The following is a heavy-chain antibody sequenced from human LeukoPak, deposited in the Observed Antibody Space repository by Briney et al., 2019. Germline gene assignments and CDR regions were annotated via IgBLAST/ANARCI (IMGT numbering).Heavy chain of an antibody. V-gene: IGHV1-2*02. CDR3: ASLPENCYDSSGYYPWIDY. CDR1: GYTFTGYY. D-gene: IGHD3-22*01. J-gene: IGHJ4*02. CDR2: INPNSGGT. Sequence: GASVKVSCKASGYTFTGYYMHWVRQAPGQGLEWMGWINPNSGGTNYAQKFQGRVTMTRDTSISTAYMELSRLRSDDTAVYYCASLPENCYDSSGYYPWIDYWGQGTLVTVSS.